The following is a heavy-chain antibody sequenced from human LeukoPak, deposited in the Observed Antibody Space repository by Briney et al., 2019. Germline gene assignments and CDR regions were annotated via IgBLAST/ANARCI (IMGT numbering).Heavy chain of an antibody. CDR2: ISHDGNNK. V-gene: IGHV3-30*18. D-gene: IGHD6-13*01. CDR1: GFTFSTYA. CDR3: ANDGRTAASGACNF. Sequence: ESSLRLSCAASGFTFSTYAMYWVRQAPGKGLEWVAVISHDGNNKYYADSVKGRFTISRDNSKNTLYLQMDSLRAEDTALYNFANDGRTAASGACNFWGPGTLVTVSS. J-gene: IGHJ4*02.